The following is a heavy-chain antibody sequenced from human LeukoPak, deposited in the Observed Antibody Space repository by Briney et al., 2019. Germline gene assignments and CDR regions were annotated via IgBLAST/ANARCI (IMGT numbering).Heavy chain of an antibody. D-gene: IGHD3-10*01. CDR3: ARVSDYYGSGSSNPFDY. Sequence: PSETLSLTCTVSGGSISSSSYYWGWIRQPPGKGLEWIGSIYYSGSTYYNPSLKSRVTISVDTSKNQFSLKLSSVTAADTAVYYCARVSDYYGSGSSNPFDYWGQGTLVTVSS. V-gene: IGHV4-39*07. CDR1: GGSISSSSYY. CDR2: IYYSGST. J-gene: IGHJ4*02.